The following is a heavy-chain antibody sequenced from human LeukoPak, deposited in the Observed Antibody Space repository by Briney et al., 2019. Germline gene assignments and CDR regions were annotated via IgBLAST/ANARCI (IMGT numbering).Heavy chain of an antibody. CDR2: IYYNGNT. V-gene: IGHV4-59*01. CDR1: GGSINSYY. D-gene: IGHD1-26*01. CDR3: ARGRSNYYGMDV. J-gene: IGHJ6*02. Sequence: ASETLSLTCTVSGGSINSYYWNWIRRPPGKGLEWIGYIYYNGNTNYSPSLKSRVTMSVDTSKNLFSLKVSSVTAADTAVYYCARGRSNYYGMDVWGQGTTVTVSS.